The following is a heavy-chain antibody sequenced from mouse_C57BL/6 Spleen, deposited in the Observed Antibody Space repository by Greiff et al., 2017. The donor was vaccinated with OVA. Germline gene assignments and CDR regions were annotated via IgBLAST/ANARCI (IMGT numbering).Heavy chain of an antibody. Sequence: DVMLVESGEGLVKPGGSLKLSCAASGFTFSSYAMSWVRQTPEKRLEWVAYISSGGDYIYYADTVKGRFTISRDNARNTLYLQMSSLKSEDTAMYYCTRGHYGSSPAWFAYWGQGTLVTVSA. J-gene: IGHJ3*01. CDR1: GFTFSSYA. CDR3: TRGHYGSSPAWFAY. D-gene: IGHD1-1*01. V-gene: IGHV5-9-1*02. CDR2: ISSGGDYI.